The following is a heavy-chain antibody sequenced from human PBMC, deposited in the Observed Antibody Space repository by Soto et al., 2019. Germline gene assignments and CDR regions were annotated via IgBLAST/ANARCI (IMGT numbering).Heavy chain of an antibody. CDR2: ISYSGTT. CDR3: ARVGKMMYARSLLSRRSSNGFAP. D-gene: IGHD2-8*01. CDR1: GGSFSGYS. J-gene: IGHJ5*02. Sequence: PSETLSLTCAVYGGSFSGYSWSWIRQPPGKGLECIGEISYSGTTNYNPSLKSRVTISVDTSKNQFSLKLSSVTAADTAVYYCARVGKMMYARSLLSRRSSNGFAPWGQGTLVTVS. V-gene: IGHV4-34*01.